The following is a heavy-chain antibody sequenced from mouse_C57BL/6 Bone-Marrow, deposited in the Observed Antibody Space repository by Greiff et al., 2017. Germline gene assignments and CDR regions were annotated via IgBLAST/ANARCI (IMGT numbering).Heavy chain of an antibody. CDR1: GFTFSSYT. J-gene: IGHJ3*01. Sequence: EVKVVESGGGLVKPGGSLKLSCAASGFTFSSYTMSWVHQTPEKRLEWVATISGGGGNTYYPDSVKGRFTISRDNAKNTLYLQMSSLRSEDTAWYYCGSQAWFAYWGQGTLVTVSA. CDR2: ISGGGGNT. CDR3: GSQAWFAY. V-gene: IGHV5-9*01.